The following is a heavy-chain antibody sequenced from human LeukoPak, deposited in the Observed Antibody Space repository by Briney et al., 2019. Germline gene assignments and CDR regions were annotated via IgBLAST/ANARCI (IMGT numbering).Heavy chain of an antibody. D-gene: IGHD3-10*01. J-gene: IGHJ4*02. CDR1: GGSISSGGYS. Sequence: SETLSLTCAVSGGSISSGGYSWSWIRQPPGKGLEWIGYTYHSGSTYYNPSLKSRVTISVDRSKNQFSLKLSSVTAADTAVYYCARGYYYYGSGSPFDYWGQGTLVTVSS. CDR2: TYHSGST. V-gene: IGHV4-30-2*01. CDR3: ARGYYYYGSGSPFDY.